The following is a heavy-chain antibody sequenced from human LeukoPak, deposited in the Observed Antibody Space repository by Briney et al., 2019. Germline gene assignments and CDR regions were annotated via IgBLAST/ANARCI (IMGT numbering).Heavy chain of an antibody. J-gene: IGHJ4*02. CDR1: GGSFSGYY. D-gene: IGHD3-9*01. V-gene: IGHV4-34*01. CDR3: ARGGLRYFDWLHYFDY. CDR2: INHSGST. Sequence: SETLSLTCAVYGGSFSGYYCSWIRQPPGKGLEWIGEINHSGSTNYNPSLKSRVTISVDTSKNQFSLKLSSVTAADTAVYYCARGGLRYFDWLHYFDYWGQGTLVTVPS.